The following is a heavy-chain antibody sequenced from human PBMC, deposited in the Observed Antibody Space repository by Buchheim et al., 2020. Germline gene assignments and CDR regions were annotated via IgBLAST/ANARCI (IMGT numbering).Heavy chain of an antibody. V-gene: IGHV3-7*01. Sequence: EVRLVESGGGLVQPGGSLRLSCAASGFTFSSYWMSWVRQAPGKGLEWVANIKQDGSEKYYVDSVKGRFTISRDNAKNSLYLQMNSLRAEDTAVYYCARARQIVAGQKVPYYDFWSGYFPLHYYGMDVWGQGTT. CDR3: ARARQIVAGQKVPYYDFWSGYFPLHYYGMDV. CDR1: GFTFSSYW. D-gene: IGHD3-3*01. J-gene: IGHJ6*02. CDR2: IKQDGSEK.